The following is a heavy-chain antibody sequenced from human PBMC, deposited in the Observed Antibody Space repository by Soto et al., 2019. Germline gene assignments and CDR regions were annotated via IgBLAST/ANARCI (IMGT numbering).Heavy chain of an antibody. CDR3: ARRRLTGPKGNNWFDP. J-gene: IGHJ5*02. CDR1: GYTFTSYG. D-gene: IGHD1-7*01. Sequence: QVQLVQSGAEVKKPGASVKVSCKASGYTFTSYGISWVRQAPGLGLEWMGWISAYNGNTNYAQKLQGRVTMTTDTSTSTAYMELRSLRSDDTAVYYCARRRLTGPKGNNWFDPWGQGTLVTVSS. CDR2: ISAYNGNT. V-gene: IGHV1-18*04.